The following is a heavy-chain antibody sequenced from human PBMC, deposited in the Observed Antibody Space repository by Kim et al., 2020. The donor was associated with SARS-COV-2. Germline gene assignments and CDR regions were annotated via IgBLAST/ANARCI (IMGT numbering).Heavy chain of an antibody. CDR3: ASTYPGGYSYGSGVLFDY. V-gene: IGHV4-31*03. CDR2: IYYSGST. Sequence: SETLSLTCTVSGGSISSGGYYWSWIRQHPGKGLEWIGYIYYSGSTYYNPSLKSRVTISVDTSKNQFSLKLSSVTAADTAVYYCASTYPGGYSYGSGVLFDYWGQGTLVTVSS. CDR1: GGSISSGGYY. J-gene: IGHJ4*02. D-gene: IGHD5-18*01.